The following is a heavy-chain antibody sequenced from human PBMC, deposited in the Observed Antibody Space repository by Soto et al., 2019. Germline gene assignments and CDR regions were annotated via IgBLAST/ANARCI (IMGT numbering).Heavy chain of an antibody. Sequence: SETLSLTCAVSGGSISSYYWSWIRQPPGKGLEWIGYIYYSGSTNYNPSLKSRVTISVDTSKNQFSLKLSSVTAADTAVYYCARLLFGAANWFDPWGQGTLVTVSS. CDR2: IYYSGST. J-gene: IGHJ5*02. CDR1: GGSISSYY. V-gene: IGHV4-59*01. D-gene: IGHD3-10*01. CDR3: ARLLFGAANWFDP.